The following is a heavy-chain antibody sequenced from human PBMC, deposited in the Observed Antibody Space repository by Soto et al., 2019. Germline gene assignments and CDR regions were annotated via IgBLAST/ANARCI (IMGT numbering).Heavy chain of an antibody. V-gene: IGHV1-18*04. J-gene: IGHJ4*02. D-gene: IGHD6-13*01. CDR1: GDTFSTYG. CDR3: ARDSAAHGPVFDN. CDR2: ISTSNSDT. Sequence: QVQLVQSGAEVKKPGASVKVSCKASGDTFSTYGISWVRHAPGQGLEWMAWISTSNSDTHYAQKVQERVSMTTDRFTSTDYMELRSLRSDDTGIYYCARDSAAHGPVFDNWGQGTLFTVSS.